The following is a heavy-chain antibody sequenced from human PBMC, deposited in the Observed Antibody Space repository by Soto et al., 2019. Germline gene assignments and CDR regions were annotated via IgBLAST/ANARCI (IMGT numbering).Heavy chain of an antibody. CDR2: IYFNRST. J-gene: IGHJ4*02. Sequence: SGALSLTCTVSGGSISNYDWNWIRQSPGKGLEWIGYIYFNRSTPYNPPPPNRINNSNDTSKNQVSLKVNSVTAADTAVYYCARDHPHSYGVYYFDYWGQGTPVTVSS. CDR1: GGSISNYD. CDR3: ARDHPHSYGVYYFDY. V-gene: IGHV4-59*01. D-gene: IGHD5-18*01.